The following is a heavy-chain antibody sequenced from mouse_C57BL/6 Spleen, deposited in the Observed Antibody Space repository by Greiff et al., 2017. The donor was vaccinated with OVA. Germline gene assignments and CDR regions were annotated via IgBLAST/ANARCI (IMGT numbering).Heavy chain of an antibody. V-gene: IGHV14-3*01. CDR3: SSFSYCYFDV. J-gene: IGHJ1*03. CDR1: GFNIKNTY. CDR2: IDPANGTT. Sequence: EVQLQQSVAELVRPGASVKLSCTASGFNIKNTYMHWVKQRPEKGLEWIGRIDPANGTTKYAPQFQGKATITADTSSNTAYMQLSSLTSEDTALYYCSSFSYCYFDVWGTGTTVPVSS.